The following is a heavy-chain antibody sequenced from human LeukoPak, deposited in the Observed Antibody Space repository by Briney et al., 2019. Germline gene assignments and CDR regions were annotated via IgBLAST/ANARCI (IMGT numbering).Heavy chain of an antibody. Sequence: GGSLRLSCAASGFTFSSYWMSWVRQAPGKGLEWVANIKQDGSEKYYVDSVKGRFTISRDNSKNTLYLQMSSLRAEDTAVYYCVKDPYYYGSGSYSHWGQGTLVTVSS. CDR1: GFTFSSYW. V-gene: IGHV3-7*01. CDR3: VKDPYYYGSGSYSH. J-gene: IGHJ4*02. D-gene: IGHD3-10*01. CDR2: IKQDGSEK.